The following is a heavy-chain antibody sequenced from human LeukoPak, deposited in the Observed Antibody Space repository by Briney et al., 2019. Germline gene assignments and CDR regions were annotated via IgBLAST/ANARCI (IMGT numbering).Heavy chain of an antibody. Sequence: GASVKVPCKASGYTFTSYGISWVRQAPGQGLELMGWIIAYNGNTNYAQKLQGRVTMTTDTSTSTAYTELRSLRSDDTAVYYCARDRSYYYGSGSFYYYGMDVWGKGTTVTVSS. D-gene: IGHD3-10*01. CDR2: IIAYNGNT. J-gene: IGHJ6*04. CDR3: ARDRSYYYGSGSFYYYGMDV. CDR1: GYTFTSYG. V-gene: IGHV1-18*04.